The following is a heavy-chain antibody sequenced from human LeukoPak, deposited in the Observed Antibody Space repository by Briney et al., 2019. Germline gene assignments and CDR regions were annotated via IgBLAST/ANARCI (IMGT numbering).Heavy chain of an antibody. CDR1: GITLSNYG. J-gene: IGHJ4*02. CDR2: ISDSGGRT. CDR3: AKRGVVIRVILVAFHKEAYYFDS. V-gene: IGHV3-23*01. D-gene: IGHD3-22*01. Sequence: GGSLRLSCAVSGITLSNYGMSWVRQAPGKGLEWVAGISDSGGRTNYADSVKGRFTISRANPKTTMYLQMNSLGAEDTAVYFCAKRGVVIRVILVAFHKEAYYFDSWGQGALVTVSS.